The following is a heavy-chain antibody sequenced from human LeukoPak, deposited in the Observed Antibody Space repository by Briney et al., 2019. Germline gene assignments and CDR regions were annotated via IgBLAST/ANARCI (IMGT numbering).Heavy chain of an antibody. V-gene: IGHV3-21*04. CDR2: ITTSSTYT. Sequence: GGSLRLSCAASGFTFSSYNMNWVRQAPGKGLEWVSSITTSSTYTFYADSVKGRFTISRDNSKNTLYLQMNSLRADDTAVYYCAKEYSGSFSPFPSYFDYWGQGTLVTVSS. J-gene: IGHJ4*02. CDR1: GFTFSSYN. CDR3: AKEYSGSFSPFPSYFDY. D-gene: IGHD1-26*01.